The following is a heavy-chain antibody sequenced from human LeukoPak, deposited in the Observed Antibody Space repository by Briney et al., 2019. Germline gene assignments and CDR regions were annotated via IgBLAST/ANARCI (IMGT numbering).Heavy chain of an antibody. J-gene: IGHJ4*02. CDR3: ARASRDGYNQNFDH. V-gene: IGHV5-51*01. CDR1: GYDFSTYW. D-gene: IGHD5-24*01. Sequence: PGASLQISCKGLGYDFSTYWNAGVRQRPGKGLEWMGIIYPGGSETRYDPSFQGQVTISADRSTSTAYLQWSSLRASDTAMYYCARASRDGYNQNFDHWGQGTLVTVSS. CDR2: IYPGGSET.